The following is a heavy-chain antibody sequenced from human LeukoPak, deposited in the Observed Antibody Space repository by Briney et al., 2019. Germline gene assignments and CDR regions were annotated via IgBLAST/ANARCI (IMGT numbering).Heavy chain of an antibody. CDR2: ISGSGGST. CDR3: AKDWAGSDRRYYFDY. CDR1: GFTFSSYA. V-gene: IGHV3-23*01. D-gene: IGHD3-22*01. Sequence: GGSLRLSCAASGFTFSSYAMGWVRQAPGKGLEWVSVISGSGGSTYYADSVKGRFTISRDNSQNTLYLQMNSLRAEDSAVYYCAKDWAGSDRRYYFDYWGQGTLVTVSS. J-gene: IGHJ4*02.